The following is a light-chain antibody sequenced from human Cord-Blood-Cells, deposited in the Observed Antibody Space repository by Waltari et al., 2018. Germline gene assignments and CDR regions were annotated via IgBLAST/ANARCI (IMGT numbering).Light chain of an antibody. Sequence: EIVLTQSPGTLSLSPGERATLSRRAIQSVSSSYLAWYQQKPGQAPRLLIYGASSRATGIPDRFSGSGSGTDFTLTISRLEPEDFAVYYCQQYGSSPTFGQGTKVEIK. V-gene: IGKV3-20*01. CDR1: QSVSSSY. CDR2: GAS. J-gene: IGKJ1*01. CDR3: QQYGSSPT.